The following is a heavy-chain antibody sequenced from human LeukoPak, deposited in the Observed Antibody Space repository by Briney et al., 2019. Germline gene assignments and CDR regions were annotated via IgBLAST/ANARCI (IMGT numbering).Heavy chain of an antibody. J-gene: IGHJ4*02. CDR3: ARKQWLARVYDY. D-gene: IGHD6-19*01. Sequence: ASVKVSCKASGYTFTNYGISWVRQAPGQGLEWMGWISGYNGNTNYAQKFQGRITMTTDTSTSTGCMELSSLRSEDTAVYYCARKQWLARVYDYWGQGTLVTVSS. CDR1: GYTFTNYG. CDR2: ISGYNGNT. V-gene: IGHV1-18*01.